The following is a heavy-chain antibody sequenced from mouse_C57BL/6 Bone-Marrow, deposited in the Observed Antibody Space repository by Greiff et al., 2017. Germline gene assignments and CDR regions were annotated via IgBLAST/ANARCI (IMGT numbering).Heavy chain of an antibody. V-gene: IGHV2-9-1*01. CDR3: ARKKGNLAGAMDY. D-gene: IGHD4-1*01. CDR2: IWTGGGT. CDR1: GFSLTSYA. J-gene: IGHJ4*01. Sequence: VKVVESGPGLVAPSQSLSISCTVSGFSLTSYAISWVRQPPGKGLEWLGVIWTGGGTNYNSALKSRLSISKDNSKSKVFLKMNSLQTDDTARYYCARKKGNLAGAMDYWGQGTSVTVSS.